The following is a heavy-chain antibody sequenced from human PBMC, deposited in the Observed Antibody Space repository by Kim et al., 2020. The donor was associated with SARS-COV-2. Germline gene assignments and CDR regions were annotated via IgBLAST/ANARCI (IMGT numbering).Heavy chain of an antibody. Sequence: GGSLRLSCAASGFTFSTYAMTWVRQAAGKGLEWVSGVSGSGATTYYADSVKGRFTISRDNSKNTLYLQMNSLRAEDTAVYYCARRYCSSASCYFRLEAF. CDR2: VSGSGATT. J-gene: IGHJ3*01. CDR3: ARRYCSSASCYFRLEAF. V-gene: IGHV3-23*01. D-gene: IGHD2-2*01. CDR1: GFTFSTYA.